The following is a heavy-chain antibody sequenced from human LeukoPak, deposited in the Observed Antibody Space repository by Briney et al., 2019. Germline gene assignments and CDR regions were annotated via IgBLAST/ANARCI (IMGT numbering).Heavy chain of an antibody. V-gene: IGHV1-18*01. Sequence: ASVKVSCKASGYTFTSYGISWVRQAPGQGLEWMGWISAYNGNTNYAQKLQGRVTMTTDTSTSTAYMELRSLRSGDTAVYYCARDHDSSGYRYFDYWGQGTLVTVSS. D-gene: IGHD3-22*01. CDR2: ISAYNGNT. CDR1: GYTFTSYG. CDR3: ARDHDSSGYRYFDY. J-gene: IGHJ4*02.